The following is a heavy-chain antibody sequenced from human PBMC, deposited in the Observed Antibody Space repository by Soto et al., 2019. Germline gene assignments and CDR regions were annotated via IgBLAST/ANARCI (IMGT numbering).Heavy chain of an antibody. D-gene: IGHD6-19*01. CDR3: ARRMAVTGTKEYYFDY. Sequence: SETLSLTCTVSGGSISSYYWSWIRQPPGKGLEWIGYIYYSGSTNYNPSLKSRVTISVDTSNNQFSLNLSSVTAADTAVYYCARRMAVTGTKEYYFDYWGEGILVTVSS. CDR1: GGSISSYY. J-gene: IGHJ4*02. CDR2: IYYSGST. V-gene: IGHV4-59*08.